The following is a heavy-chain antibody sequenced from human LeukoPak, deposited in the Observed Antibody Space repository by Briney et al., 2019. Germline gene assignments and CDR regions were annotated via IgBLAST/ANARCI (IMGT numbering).Heavy chain of an antibody. V-gene: IGHV3-66*01. CDR3: ARGPWGIAVAGGAFDI. D-gene: IGHD6-19*01. J-gene: IGHJ3*02. CDR2: IYSGGST. CDR1: GFTVSSNY. Sequence: PGGSLRLSCAASGFTVSSNYMSWVRQAPGKGLEWVSVIYSGGSTYYADSVKGRFTISRDNSKNTLYLQMSSLRAEDTAVYYCARGPWGIAVAGGAFDIWGQGTMVTVSS.